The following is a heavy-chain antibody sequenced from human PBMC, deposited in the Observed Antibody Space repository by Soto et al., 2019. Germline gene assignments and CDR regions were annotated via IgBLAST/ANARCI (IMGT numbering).Heavy chain of an antibody. J-gene: IGHJ3*01. CDR3: ARDRITTRGDAFDL. V-gene: IGHV1-69*08. CDR2: IIPIPDIT. Sequence: QVPLVQSGAEVRKPGSSVKVSCKAPGGTFSTYIISWVRQAPGQGLEWMGRIIPIPDITNYAQKFQGRVTITADRSTSRAYMELTRLKSEDTAVYYCARDRITTRGDAFDLWGQGTGVTVSS. CDR1: GGTFSTYI. D-gene: IGHD3-3*01.